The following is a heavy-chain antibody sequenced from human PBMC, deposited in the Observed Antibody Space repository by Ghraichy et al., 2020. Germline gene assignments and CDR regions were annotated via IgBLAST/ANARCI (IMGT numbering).Heavy chain of an antibody. Sequence: ASVKVSCKASGYTFTSYDINWVRQATGQGLEWMGWMNPNSGNTCYAQKFQGRVTMTRNTSISTAYMELSSLRSEDTAVYYCARGGGRPHYDILTGYYLGAGFDPWGQGTLVTVSS. J-gene: IGHJ5*02. V-gene: IGHV1-8*01. CDR3: ARGGGRPHYDILTGYYLGAGFDP. CDR1: GYTFTSYD. CDR2: MNPNSGNT. D-gene: IGHD3-9*01.